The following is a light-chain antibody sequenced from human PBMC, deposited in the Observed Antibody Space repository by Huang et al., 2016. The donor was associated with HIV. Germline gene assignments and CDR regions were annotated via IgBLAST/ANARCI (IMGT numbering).Light chain of an antibody. J-gene: IGKJ1*01. CDR1: QSITSN. Sequence: EIVMTQSPATLSVSPGERATLSCRASQSITSNLAWYQQKPGQAPRLLLSAASTRATGIPARLSSGRCGTEFTLSISSLQSEDVAVYYCQQYNNWPPWTFGQGTKVEIK. CDR3: QQYNNWPPWT. V-gene: IGKV3-15*01. CDR2: AAS.